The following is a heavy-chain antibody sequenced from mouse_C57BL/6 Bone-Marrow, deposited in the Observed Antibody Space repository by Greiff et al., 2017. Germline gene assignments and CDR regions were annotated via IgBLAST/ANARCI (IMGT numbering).Heavy chain of an antibody. Sequence: VQLKESGPELVKPGASVKISCKASGYTFTDYYMNWVKQSHGKSLEWIGDINPNNGGTSYTQKFKGKATLTVDKSSSTAYMELRSLTSEDSAVYYCARRGYGSSYAMDYWGQGTSVTVSS. CDR3: ARRGYGSSYAMDY. J-gene: IGHJ4*01. D-gene: IGHD1-1*01. CDR2: INPNNGGT. CDR1: GYTFTDYY. V-gene: IGHV1-26*01.